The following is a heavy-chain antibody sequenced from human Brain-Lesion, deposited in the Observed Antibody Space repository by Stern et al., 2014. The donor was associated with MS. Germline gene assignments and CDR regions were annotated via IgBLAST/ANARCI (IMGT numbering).Heavy chain of an antibody. Sequence: LQLQESGAEVKKPGESLKISCKGSGYRFTSNWIGWVRQMPGKGLEWMGYIWPGDSDTRYSPSFQGQVTISADKSISTAYLQWSSLQASDTAMYYCARRGDSSSSGFDYWGQGTLVIVSS. CDR2: IWPGDSDT. V-gene: IGHV5-51*01. J-gene: IGHJ4*02. D-gene: IGHD6-6*01. CDR1: GYRFTSNW. CDR3: ARRGDSSSSGFDY.